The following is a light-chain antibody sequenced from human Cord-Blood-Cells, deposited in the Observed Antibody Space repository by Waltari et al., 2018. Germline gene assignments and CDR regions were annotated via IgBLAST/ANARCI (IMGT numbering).Light chain of an antibody. J-gene: IGKJ4*01. CDR2: AAS. CDR3: QQSYSTPLT. Sequence: DIQMTQSPSSLSASVGDSIPITCRASQSTSSYLNWYQQKPWKAPKLLIYAASSLQSGVPSRFSGSGSGTDFTLTISSLQPEDFATYYCQQSYSTPLTFGGGTKVEIK. CDR1: QSTSSY. V-gene: IGKV1-39*01.